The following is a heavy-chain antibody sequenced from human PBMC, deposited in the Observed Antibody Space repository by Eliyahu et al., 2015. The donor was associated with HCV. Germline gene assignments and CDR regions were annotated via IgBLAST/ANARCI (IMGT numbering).Heavy chain of an antibody. V-gene: IGHV3-21*06. D-gene: IGHD6-6*01. Sequence: EVQLVESGGGLVKPGGSLRLSCAASGFTFSNYRMNWVRQAPGKGLEWVSYISSSSTYIYYADSVKGRFTISRDNAKNSLYLQMNSLRAEDTAVYYCARSEYSSGMDVWGLGTTVTVSS. J-gene: IGHJ6*02. CDR1: GFTFSNYR. CDR3: ARSEYSSGMDV. CDR2: ISSSSTYI.